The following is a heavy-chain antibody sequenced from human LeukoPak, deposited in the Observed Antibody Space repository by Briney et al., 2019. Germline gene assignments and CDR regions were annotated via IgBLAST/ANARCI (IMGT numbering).Heavy chain of an antibody. CDR1: GGSISGYY. Sequence: SETLSLTCTVSGGSISGYYWSWIRQPAGKGLEWIGRIYTSGSTNYNPSLKSRVTMSVDTSKNQFSLKLSSVTAADTAVYYCARTPADAGDDAFDIWGQGTMVTVSS. J-gene: IGHJ3*02. D-gene: IGHD2-8*01. V-gene: IGHV4-4*07. CDR2: IYTSGST. CDR3: ARTPADAGDDAFDI.